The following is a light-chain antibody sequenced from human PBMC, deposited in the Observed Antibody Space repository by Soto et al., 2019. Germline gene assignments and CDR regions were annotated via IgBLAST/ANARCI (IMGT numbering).Light chain of an antibody. J-gene: IGLJ1*01. V-gene: IGLV2-11*01. CDR1: SSYVGGYNY. CDR2: DVS. CDR3: CLFADSYTSYV. Sequence: QSVLTNPRAVSGSPGQSVTISCTGTSSYVGGYNYVSWYQQHPGEAPKLMIYDVSKRPSGVPDRISGSKSGTTASLTISGLQAEDEADYYCCLFADSYTSYVLGTGTKVTVL.